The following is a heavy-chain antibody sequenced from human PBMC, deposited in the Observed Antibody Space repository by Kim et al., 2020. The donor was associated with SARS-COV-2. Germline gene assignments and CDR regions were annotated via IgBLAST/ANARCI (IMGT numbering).Heavy chain of an antibody. Sequence: GGSLRLSCAASGFTFSNAWMSWVRQAPGKGLEWVGRIKSKTDGGTTDYAAPVQGRFTITRDDSKHTLYLQMNSLKTEDTAVYYCTTGLPRGLWFRELLDYWGQGTLVTVSS. CDR2: IKSKTDGGTT. CDR1: GFTFSNAW. V-gene: IGHV3-15*01. D-gene: IGHD3-10*01. CDR3: TTGLPRGLWFRELLDY. J-gene: IGHJ4*02.